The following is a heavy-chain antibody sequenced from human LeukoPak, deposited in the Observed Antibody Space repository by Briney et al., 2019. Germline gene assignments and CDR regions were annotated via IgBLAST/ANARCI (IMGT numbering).Heavy chain of an antibody. V-gene: IGHV3-20*04. CDR1: GFTFDDYG. Sequence: GGSLRLSCAASGFTFDDYGMSWVRQAPGKGLEWVSGINWNGGSTGYADSVKGRFTISRDNAKNSLYLQMNSLRAEDTALYYCARVFGGDDILTGYYNGGRGTLVTVSS. J-gene: IGHJ4*02. D-gene: IGHD3-9*01. CDR2: INWNGGST. CDR3: ARVFGGDDILTGYYN.